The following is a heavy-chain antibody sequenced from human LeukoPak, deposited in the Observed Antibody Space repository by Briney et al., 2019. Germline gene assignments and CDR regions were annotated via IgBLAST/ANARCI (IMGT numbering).Heavy chain of an antibody. CDR3: ARYNFGSDYFSN. CDR2: IYTSGST. V-gene: IGHV4-4*07. Sequence: SETLSLTCTVSGGSISGYYWSWIRQPAGKGPEWIGRIYTSGSTKYNPSLKGRVTMSLDTPKNQFSLKLSSVTAADTAVYYCARYNFGSDYFSNWGQGTLVTVSS. D-gene: IGHD2/OR15-2a*01. CDR1: GGSISGYY. J-gene: IGHJ4*02.